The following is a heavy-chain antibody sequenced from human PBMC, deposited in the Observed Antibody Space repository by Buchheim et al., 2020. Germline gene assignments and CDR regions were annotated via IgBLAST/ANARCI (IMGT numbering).Heavy chain of an antibody. V-gene: IGHV1-69*06. D-gene: IGHD2-15*01. Sequence: QVQLVQSGAEVKKPGSSVKVSCKASGGTFSSYAISWVRQAPGQGLEWMGGIIPIFGTANYAQKFQGRVTITADKSPSTAYMGLSSLRSEDTAVYYCASTSVVVAAIDYYYYMDVWGKGTT. CDR1: GGTFSSYA. CDR3: ASTSVVVAAIDYYYYMDV. CDR2: IIPIFGTA. J-gene: IGHJ6*03.